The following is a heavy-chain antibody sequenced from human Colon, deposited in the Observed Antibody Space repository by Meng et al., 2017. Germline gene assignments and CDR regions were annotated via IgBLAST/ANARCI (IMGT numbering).Heavy chain of an antibody. CDR2: IKTIPEGGAA. D-gene: IGHD1-26*01. Sequence: GESLKISCAASGFTFSNAYMAWVRQAPGQGLEWLGRIKTIPEGGAADYRAPVRDRFTISRDDSRDTLHLQINSLKTEDTAIYYCATLGVRATRDAFDYWGLGNLVTVAS. V-gene: IGHV3-15*01. J-gene: IGHJ4*02. CDR3: ATLGVRATRDAFDY. CDR1: GFTFSNAY.